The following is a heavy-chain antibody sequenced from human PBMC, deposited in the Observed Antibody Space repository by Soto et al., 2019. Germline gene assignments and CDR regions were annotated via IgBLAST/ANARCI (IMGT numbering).Heavy chain of an antibody. J-gene: IGHJ4*02. V-gene: IGHV3-23*01. CDR1: GFPFSSYG. CDR3: AKDGVGWVTTVSYFDS. CDR2: ISVSGDTT. Sequence: GGSLSLSCAASGFPFSSYGMNWVRQAPGKGLEWVSTISVSGDTTTYADSVKGRFTISRDNSMDTLYLQMNSLRAEDTALYFCAKDGVGWVTTVSYFDSWGQGTRVTVSS. D-gene: IGHD4-4*01.